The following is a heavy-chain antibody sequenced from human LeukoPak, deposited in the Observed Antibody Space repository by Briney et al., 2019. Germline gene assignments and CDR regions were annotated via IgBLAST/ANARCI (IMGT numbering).Heavy chain of an antibody. V-gene: IGHV1-69*13. CDR1: GGTFISYA. D-gene: IGHD3-3*01. CDR2: IIPILGTA. CDR3: ARVNTSIAIFGVVTRSPWFDP. Sequence: SVKVSCKASGGTFISYAISWVRQAPGQGLEWMGGIIPILGTANYAQKFQGRVTITADESTSTAYMELSSLRSEDTAVYYCARVNTSIAIFGVVTRSPWFDPWGQGTLVTVSS. J-gene: IGHJ5*02.